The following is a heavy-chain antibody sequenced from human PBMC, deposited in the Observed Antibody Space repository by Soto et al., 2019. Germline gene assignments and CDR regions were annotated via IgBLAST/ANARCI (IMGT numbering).Heavy chain of an antibody. CDR3: ARRAETNGWNGFGADKYYFDF. J-gene: IGHJ4*02. V-gene: IGHV1-8*01. D-gene: IGHD1-1*01. CDR2: MNPNTGNS. Sequence: QVKRVQSGAEVRKPGASVKVSCEASGYTFTSYDIYWVRQASGQGLEWMGWMNPNTGNSGYAQKFQGRVTMTSDTSISTAHMELSSLRSEDTAVYYCARRAETNGWNGFGADKYYFDFWGQGTLVTVSS. CDR1: GYTFTSYD.